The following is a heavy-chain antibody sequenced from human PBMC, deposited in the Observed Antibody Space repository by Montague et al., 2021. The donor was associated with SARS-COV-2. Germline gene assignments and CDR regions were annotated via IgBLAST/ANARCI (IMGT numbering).Heavy chain of an antibody. V-gene: IGHV3-23*01. Sequence: SLRLSCAASGFTFSSYAMSWVRQAPGKGLEWVSAISGSGGSTYYADSVKGRFTISRDNSKNTLYLQMNSLRAEDTAVYYCARLRDGVVPSPILGVGPYYSYYYMDVWGKGTTVTVSS. CDR1: GFTFSSYA. CDR3: ARLRDGVVPSPILGVGPYYSYYYMDV. J-gene: IGHJ6*03. CDR2: ISGSGGST. D-gene: IGHD3-10*01.